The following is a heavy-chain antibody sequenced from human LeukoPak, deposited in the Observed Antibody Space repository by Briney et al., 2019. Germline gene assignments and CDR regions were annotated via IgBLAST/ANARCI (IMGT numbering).Heavy chain of an antibody. CDR2: IYWNDDK. CDR1: GFSLSTSGVG. D-gene: IGHD2-2*01. V-gene: IGHV2-5*01. Sequence: SGPTLVNPTQTLTLTCTFSGFSLSTSGVGVGWIRQPPGKALEWLVLIYWNDDKRYSPSLKSRLTITKDTSKNQVVLTMTNMDPVDTATYYCAHRPSLYCSSTSCYHEFDYWGQGTLVTVSS. CDR3: AHRPSLYCSSTSCYHEFDY. J-gene: IGHJ4*02.